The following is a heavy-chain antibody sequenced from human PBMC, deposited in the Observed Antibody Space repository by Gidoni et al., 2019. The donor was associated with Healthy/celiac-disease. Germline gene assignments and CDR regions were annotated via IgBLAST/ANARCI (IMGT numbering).Heavy chain of an antibody. Sequence: QAQLVQSGAEVKQPVASVKVSCMASCYTFTSYYIHWVRQAPGQGLEWMGIIKPSGGSTSYEQKFQGRVTMTRDTSTSTVYMEMSSLRSEDTAVYYCARALGGSNNDYWGQGTLVTVSS. J-gene: IGHJ4*02. CDR1: CYTFTSYY. CDR2: IKPSGGST. D-gene: IGHD3-16*01. CDR3: ARALGGSNNDY. V-gene: IGHV1-46*03.